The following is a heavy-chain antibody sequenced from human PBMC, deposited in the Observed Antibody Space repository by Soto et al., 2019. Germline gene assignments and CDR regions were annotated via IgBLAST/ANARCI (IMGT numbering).Heavy chain of an antibody. CDR3: AGPLTTGIYFDS. Sequence: PGGSLRLSCATSGFTFDNYAVSWVRQAPGKGLEWVSFISGSGDYTYYADSVRGRFTISRDNSQNTLYLQMNGLRAEDTAMYFCAGPLTTGIYFDSWGQGTRVTVSS. D-gene: IGHD4-17*01. J-gene: IGHJ4*02. V-gene: IGHV3-23*01. CDR1: GFTFDNYA. CDR2: ISGSGDYT.